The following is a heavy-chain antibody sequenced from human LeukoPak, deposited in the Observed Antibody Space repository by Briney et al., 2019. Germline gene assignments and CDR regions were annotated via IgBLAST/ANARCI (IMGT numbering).Heavy chain of an antibody. V-gene: IGHV3-23*01. CDR2: ISGSGGST. Sequence: GGSLRLSCAASGFTFSSYGMKWVRQAPGKGLEWVSGISGSGGSTYYADSVKGRFTISRDNSKNTLYLQMNSLRAEDTAVYYCAREWFGELASFDYWGQGTLVTVSS. CDR3: AREWFGELASFDY. CDR1: GFTFSSYG. D-gene: IGHD3-10*01. J-gene: IGHJ4*02.